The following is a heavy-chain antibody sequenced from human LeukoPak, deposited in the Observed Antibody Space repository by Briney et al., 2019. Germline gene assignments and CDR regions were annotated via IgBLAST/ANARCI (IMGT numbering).Heavy chain of an antibody. Sequence: ASVTVSCKASGYTFFTCYMHWVRQAPGQELEWMGIINPSGGSTSYAQKFQGRATMTGDTSTSTVYMELSSLRSEDTAVYYCARSRLLLDYWGQGTLVTVSS. D-gene: IGHD2-21*02. V-gene: IGHV1-46*01. CDR2: INPSGGST. CDR3: ARSRLLLDY. CDR1: GYTFFTCY. J-gene: IGHJ4*02.